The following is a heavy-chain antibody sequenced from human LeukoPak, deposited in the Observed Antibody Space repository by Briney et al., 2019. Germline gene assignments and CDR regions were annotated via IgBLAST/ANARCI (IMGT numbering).Heavy chain of an antibody. J-gene: IGHJ6*03. CDR3: AGYGGSYPYYMDV. CDR1: AFSVSTNF. D-gene: IGHD1-26*01. Sequence: GGSLRLSCAASAFSVSTNFMSWVRLAPGKWLEWVSVIYTDGTTHYADSVKGRCTISRDTSTNTVYLQLNSLRAEDTATYYCAGYGGSYPYYMDVWGKGTTVTLSS. CDR2: IYTDGTT. V-gene: IGHV3-66*01.